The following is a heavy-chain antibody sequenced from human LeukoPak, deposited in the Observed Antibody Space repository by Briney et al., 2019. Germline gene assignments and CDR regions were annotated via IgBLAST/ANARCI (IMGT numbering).Heavy chain of an antibody. CDR1: GYIFTNFG. D-gene: IGHD3-9*01. J-gene: IGHJ4*02. CDR3: ARDRNDILTAPYYFDY. CDR2: ISGYNGNT. Sequence: ASVKVSCKASGYIFTNFGISWVRQARGQGLEWMGWISGYNGNTKYVQKFQGRVTMTTDTSTSTAYMELRSLRSDDTAVYYCARDRNDILTAPYYFDYWGQGTLVTVSS. V-gene: IGHV1-18*01.